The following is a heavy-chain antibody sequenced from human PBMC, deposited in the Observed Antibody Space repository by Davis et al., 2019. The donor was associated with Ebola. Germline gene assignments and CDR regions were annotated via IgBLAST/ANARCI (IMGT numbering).Heavy chain of an antibody. Sequence: HPQTPSLPRSISGDHVSRRGPAWNWTSQSPSTGLEWLGRTYYTSQWYNDYAVSVKSRMTINPDTSKNQFSLKLNSVTPEDTAVYYCGRGWLRTGIDYWGQGTLVTVSS. CDR1: GDHVSRRGPA. D-gene: IGHD5-12*01. CDR2: TYYTSQWYN. V-gene: IGHV6-1*01. J-gene: IGHJ4*02. CDR3: GRGWLRTGIDY.